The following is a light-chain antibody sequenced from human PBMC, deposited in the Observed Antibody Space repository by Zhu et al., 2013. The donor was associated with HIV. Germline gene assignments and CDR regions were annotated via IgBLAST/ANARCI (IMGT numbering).Light chain of an antibody. CDR1: ESVTSD. J-gene: IGKJ4*01. CDR3: QQYKNWPLT. CDR2: GAS. Sequence: EIVLTQSPATLPVSPGERATLSCRASESVTSDLAWYQQKPGQAPRLLIYGASTRATGIPDRFSGSGSGTDFTLTISSLQSEDFAVYYCQQYKNWPLTFGGGTKVEI. V-gene: IGKV3D-15*01.